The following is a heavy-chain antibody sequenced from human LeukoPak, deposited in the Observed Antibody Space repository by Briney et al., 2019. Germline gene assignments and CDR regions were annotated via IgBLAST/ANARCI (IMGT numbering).Heavy chain of an antibody. Sequence: GGSLRLSCAASGFTFSSYAMHWVRQAPGKGLEWVAVISYDGSNKYYADSVKGRFTISRDNSKNTLYLQMNSLRAEDTAVYYCARGSEITMVRGVLDYWGQGTLVTVSP. CDR2: ISYDGSNK. CDR3: ARGSEITMVRGVLDY. CDR1: GFTFSSYA. V-gene: IGHV3-30-3*01. D-gene: IGHD3-10*01. J-gene: IGHJ4*02.